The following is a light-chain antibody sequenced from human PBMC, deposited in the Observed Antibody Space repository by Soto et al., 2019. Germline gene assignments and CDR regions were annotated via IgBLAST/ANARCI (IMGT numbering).Light chain of an antibody. CDR3: VSYARTDNWWV. Sequence: QSVLTQPPSASGSPGQSVTIYCTGNSSDVGGYNSVSWFQQHPGKAPQLIISEVSKRPSGVPHRFSGSKSGNTASLTVSGLQAEDAADYYCVSYARTDNWWVFGTGTKLTVL. CDR1: SSDVGGYNS. V-gene: IGLV2-8*01. J-gene: IGLJ1*01. CDR2: EVS.